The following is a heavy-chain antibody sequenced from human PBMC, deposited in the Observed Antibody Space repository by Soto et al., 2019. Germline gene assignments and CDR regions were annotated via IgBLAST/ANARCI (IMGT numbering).Heavy chain of an antibody. CDR2: IYYSGST. J-gene: IGHJ5*02. Sequence: SETLSLTCTVSGGSISSSSYYWAWIRQPPGKGLEWIGNIYYSGSTYYNPSLKSRITISADTSKNQFSLKLSSVTAADTAVYYCARGNYGDYVFNWFDPWGQGTLVTVSS. CDR3: ARGNYGDYVFNWFDP. D-gene: IGHD4-17*01. V-gene: IGHV4-39*01. CDR1: GGSISSSSYY.